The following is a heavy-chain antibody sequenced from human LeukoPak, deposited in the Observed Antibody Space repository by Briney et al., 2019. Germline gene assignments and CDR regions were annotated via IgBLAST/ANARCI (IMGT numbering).Heavy chain of an antibody. CDR2: ISGSGGST. CDR1: GFTFSSHW. J-gene: IGHJ4*02. D-gene: IGHD2-15*01. CDR3: AKCPRGDDIAVDY. V-gene: IGHV3-23*01. Sequence: GGSLRLSCAASGFTFSSHWMSWVRQAPGKGLEWVSAISGSGGSTYYADSVKGRFTISRDNSKNTLYLQMNSLRAEDTAVYYCAKCPRGDDIAVDYWGQGTLVTVSS.